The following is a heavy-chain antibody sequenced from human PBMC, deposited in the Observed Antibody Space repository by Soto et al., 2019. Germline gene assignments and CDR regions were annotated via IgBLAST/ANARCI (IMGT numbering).Heavy chain of an antibody. CDR1: GGSFSGYY. CDR3: ARHSKLSSRQYYFDY. CDR2: INHSGST. Sequence: SETLSLTCAVYGGSFSGYYWSWIRQPPGKGLEWIGEINHSGSTNYNPSLKSRVTISVDTSKNQFSLKLSSVTAADTAVYYCARHSKLSSRQYYFDYWGQGTLVTVSS. D-gene: IGHD3-22*01. J-gene: IGHJ4*02. V-gene: IGHV4-34*01.